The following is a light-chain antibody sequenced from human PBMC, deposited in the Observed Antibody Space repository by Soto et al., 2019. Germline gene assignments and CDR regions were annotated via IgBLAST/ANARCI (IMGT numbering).Light chain of an antibody. CDR3: SSYTDRNNLV. J-gene: IGLJ1*01. CDR1: SSDVGTYKY. Sequence: QSALTQPASVSGSPGQSITISCTGTSSDVGTYKYVSWYQQLPGKAPKLMIYEVSNRPSGVSNRFSGSKSGNTASLTVSALQAEDEADYYCSSYTDRNNLVFGTGTKLTVL. V-gene: IGLV2-14*01. CDR2: EVS.